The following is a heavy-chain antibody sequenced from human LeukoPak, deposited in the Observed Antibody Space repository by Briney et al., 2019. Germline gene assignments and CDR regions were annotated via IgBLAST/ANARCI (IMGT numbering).Heavy chain of an antibody. CDR2: IRSKANGYAT. J-gene: IGHJ4*02. D-gene: IGHD4-17*01. CDR1: GFTFSGSA. CDR3: TRHDDYGDYGLDY. V-gene: IGHV3-73*01. Sequence: PGGSLRLSCAASGFTFSGSAMHWVRQASGKGLEWVGRIRSKANGYATAYAASVKGRFTISRDDSKNTAYLQMNSLKTEDTAVYYCTRHDDYGDYGLDYWGQGTLVTVSS.